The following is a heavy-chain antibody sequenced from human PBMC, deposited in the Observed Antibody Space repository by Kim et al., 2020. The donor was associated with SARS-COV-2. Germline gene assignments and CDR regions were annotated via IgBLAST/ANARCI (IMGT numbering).Heavy chain of an antibody. V-gene: IGHV3-30*04. J-gene: IGHJ6*02. CDR1: GFTFSSYA. D-gene: IGHD6-13*01. CDR2: ISYDGSNK. CDR3: AREREMAAHLVYYYYGMDV. Sequence: LSLTCAASGFTFSSYAMHWVRQAPGKGLEWVAVISYDGSNKYYADSVKGRFTISRDNSKNTLYLQMNSLRAEDTAVYYCAREREMAAHLVYYYYGMDVWGQGTTVTVSS.